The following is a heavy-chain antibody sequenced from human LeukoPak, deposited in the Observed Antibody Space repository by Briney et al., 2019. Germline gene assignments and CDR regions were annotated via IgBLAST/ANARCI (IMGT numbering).Heavy chain of an antibody. J-gene: IGHJ4*02. CDR1: GFTVSSNY. CDR2: IYSGGST. Sequence: PGGSLRLSCAASGFTVSSNYMSWVRQAPGKGLEWVSVIYSGGSTYYADSVKGRFTISRDNSKNTLYLQMNSLRAEDTAVYYCAKDGYSSGWYGFDYWGQGTLVTVSS. V-gene: IGHV3-53*05. CDR3: AKDGYSSGWYGFDY. D-gene: IGHD6-19*01.